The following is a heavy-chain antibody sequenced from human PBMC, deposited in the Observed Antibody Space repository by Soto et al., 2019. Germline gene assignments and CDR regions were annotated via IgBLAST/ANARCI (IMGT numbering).Heavy chain of an antibody. V-gene: IGHV1-8*01. D-gene: IGHD3-22*01. Sequence: QVQLVQSGAEVKKPGASVKVSCKASGYTFTSYDINWVRQATGQGLEWMGWMNPNSGNTGYAQKFQGRVTMTRNTSISTAYRELSSLRSEDTAVYYCARGPYYYDSSGYAENDYWGQGTLVTVSS. CDR3: ARGPYYYDSSGYAENDY. CDR1: GYTFTSYD. CDR2: MNPNSGNT. J-gene: IGHJ4*02.